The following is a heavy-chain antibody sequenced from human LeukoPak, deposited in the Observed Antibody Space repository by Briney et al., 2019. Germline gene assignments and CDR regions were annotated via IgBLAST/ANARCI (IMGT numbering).Heavy chain of an antibody. CDR2: IYHSGST. V-gene: IGHV4-30-2*01. J-gene: IGHJ4*02. Sequence: SETLSLTCTVSGGSISSSSYYWSWIRQPPGKGLEWNGYIYHSGSTYSNPSLKSRVTISVDRSKNQFSLKLSSVTAADTAVYYCTAYYDGSDYYYVDYWGQGTLVTVSS. CDR3: TAYYDGSDYYYVDY. CDR1: GGSISSSSYY. D-gene: IGHD3-22*01.